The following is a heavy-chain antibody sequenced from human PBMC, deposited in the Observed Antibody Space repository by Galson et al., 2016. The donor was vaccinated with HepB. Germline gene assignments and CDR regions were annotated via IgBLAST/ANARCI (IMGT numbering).Heavy chain of an antibody. CDR2: IYWDDDK. D-gene: IGHD2-2*02. J-gene: IGHJ4*02. CDR1: GFSLSTSGVG. V-gene: IGHV2-5*02. CDR3: AHRGPGYCSNVSCYNPFDY. Sequence: PALVKPTQTLTLTCTFSGFSLSTSGVGVGWIRQPPGKALEWLALIYWDDDKRYSPSLKSRLTITKDTSKNQVVLTMTNMDPVDTATYYCAHRGPGYCSNVSCYNPFDYWGQGTLVTVSS.